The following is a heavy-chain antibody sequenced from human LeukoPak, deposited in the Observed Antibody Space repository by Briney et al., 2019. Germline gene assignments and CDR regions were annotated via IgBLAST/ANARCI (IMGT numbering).Heavy chain of an antibody. V-gene: IGHV4-59*11. CDR3: ARGKDKWLQLFFDS. D-gene: IGHD5-24*01. CDR2: IYYSGTI. Sequence: SETLSLTCTVSGGSISSHYCSWIRQPPGKGLEWIGYIYYSGTINYNPSLKSRVTISVDMSKNQFSLKLSSVTAADTAVYYCARGKDKWLQLFFDSWGQGTLVTVSS. CDR1: GGSISSHY. J-gene: IGHJ4*02.